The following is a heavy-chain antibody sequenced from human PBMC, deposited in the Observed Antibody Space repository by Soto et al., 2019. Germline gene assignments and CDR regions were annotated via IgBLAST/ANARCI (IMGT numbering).Heavy chain of an antibody. CDR2: IFSNDEK. Sequence: QVTLKESGPVLVKPTETLTLTCTVSGFSLSNARMGVSWIRQPPGKALEWLAHIFSNDEKSYSTSLKSRLTISKDTTKCKVVLTLTNMDPVDTDTYYCARILFIEAAGTGMSDYYYYIAVWCNGTTVTVSS. J-gene: IGHJ6*03. V-gene: IGHV2-26*01. CDR3: ARILFIEAAGTGMSDYYYYIAV. D-gene: IGHD6-13*01. CDR1: GFSLSNARMG.